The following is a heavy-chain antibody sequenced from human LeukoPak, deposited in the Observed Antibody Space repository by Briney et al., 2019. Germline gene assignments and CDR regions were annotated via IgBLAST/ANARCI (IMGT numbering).Heavy chain of an antibody. J-gene: IGHJ6*02. Sequence: SETLSLTCTVSGGSISSYYWSWIRQPAGKGLEWIGRIYTSGSTNYNPSLKSRVTMSVDTSKNQFSLKLSSVTAADTAVYYCARAFLPDFWSGRSYYGMDVWGQGTTVTVSS. CDR3: ARAFLPDFWSGRSYYGMDV. V-gene: IGHV4-4*07. CDR2: IYTSGST. CDR1: GGSISSYY. D-gene: IGHD3-3*01.